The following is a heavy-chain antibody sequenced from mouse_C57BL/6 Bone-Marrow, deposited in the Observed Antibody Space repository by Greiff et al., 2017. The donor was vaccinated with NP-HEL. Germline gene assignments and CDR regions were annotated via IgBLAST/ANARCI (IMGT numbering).Heavy chain of an antibody. Sequence: EVKLVESGGGLVQPGGSMKLSCVASGFTFSNYWMNWVRQSPEKGLEWVAQIRLKSDNYATHYAESVKGRFTISRDDSKSSVYLQMNNLRAEDTGIYYCVYDGYYSWFAYWGQGTLVTVSA. J-gene: IGHJ3*01. D-gene: IGHD2-3*01. V-gene: IGHV6-3*01. CDR1: GFTFSNYW. CDR3: VYDGYYSWFAY. CDR2: IRLKSDNYAT.